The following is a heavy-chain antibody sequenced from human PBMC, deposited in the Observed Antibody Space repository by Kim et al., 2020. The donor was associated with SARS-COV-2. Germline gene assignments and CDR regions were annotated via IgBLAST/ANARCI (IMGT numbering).Heavy chain of an antibody. V-gene: IGHV1-2*02. Sequence: ASVKVSCKASGYTFTGYYMHWVRQAPGQGLEWMGWINPNSGGTNYAQKFQGRVTMTRDTSISTAYMELSRLRSDDTAVYYCATTYGDYVNAFDIWGQGTMVTVSS. CDR2: INPNSGGT. CDR3: ATTYGDYVNAFDI. J-gene: IGHJ3*02. D-gene: IGHD4-17*01. CDR1: GYTFTGYY.